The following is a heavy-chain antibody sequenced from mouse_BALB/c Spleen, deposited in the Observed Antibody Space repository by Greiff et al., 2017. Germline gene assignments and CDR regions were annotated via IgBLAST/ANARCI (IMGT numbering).Heavy chain of an antibody. J-gene: IGHJ4*01. V-gene: IGHV5-12-2*01. CDR3: ARRPDYYGSSSFTDAMDY. CDR2: ISNGGGST. Sequence: EVKVVESGGGLVQPGGSLKLSCAASGFTFSSYTMSWVRQTPEKRLEWVAYISNGGGSTYYPDTVKGRFTISRDNAKNTLYLQMSSLKSEDTAMYYCARRPDYYGSSSFTDAMDYWGQGTSVTVSS. D-gene: IGHD1-1*01. CDR1: GFTFSSYT.